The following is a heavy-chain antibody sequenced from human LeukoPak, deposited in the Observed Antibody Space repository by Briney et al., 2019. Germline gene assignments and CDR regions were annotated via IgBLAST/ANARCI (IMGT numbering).Heavy chain of an antibody. D-gene: IGHD3-16*01. CDR3: ARDGGDNWFDP. Sequence: ASATVSCKASGYTFTDYYMHWVRQAPGQGLEWMGRINPNSGGTNYARKFQGRVTMTRDTSISTAYMELSRLRSDDTAVYYCARDGGDNWFDPWGQGTPVTVSS. V-gene: IGHV1-2*06. J-gene: IGHJ5*02. CDR2: INPNSGGT. CDR1: GYTFTDYY.